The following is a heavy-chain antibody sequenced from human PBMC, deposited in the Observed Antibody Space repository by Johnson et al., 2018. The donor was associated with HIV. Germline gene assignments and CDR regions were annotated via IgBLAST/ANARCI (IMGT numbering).Heavy chain of an antibody. CDR3: ARDEVDDGAFDV. Sequence: QVQLVESGGGVVQPGRSLRLSCAASGFTFSSHAIHWVRQAPGKGLEWVAVISYDGSNKYYADSVKGRFTISRDNSKNTLYLQMNSLRAEDTAVYYCARDEVDDGAFDVWGQGTMVTVSS. D-gene: IGHD2-2*01. CDR2: ISYDGSNK. J-gene: IGHJ3*01. CDR1: GFTFSSHA. V-gene: IGHV3-30-3*01.